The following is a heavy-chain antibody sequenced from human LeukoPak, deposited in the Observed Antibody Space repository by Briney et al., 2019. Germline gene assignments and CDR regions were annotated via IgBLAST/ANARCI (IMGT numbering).Heavy chain of an antibody. CDR1: GFTVSSNY. Sequence: PGGSLRLSCAASGFTVSSNYMSWVRQAPGKGLMWISRINSDGSSTSSADSVKGRFTISRDNAKNTLYLQMNSLRAEDTAVYYCARDLWLGYFPHWGQGTLVTVSS. D-gene: IGHD3-22*01. J-gene: IGHJ4*02. CDR3: ARDLWLGYFPH. CDR2: INSDGSST. V-gene: IGHV3-74*01.